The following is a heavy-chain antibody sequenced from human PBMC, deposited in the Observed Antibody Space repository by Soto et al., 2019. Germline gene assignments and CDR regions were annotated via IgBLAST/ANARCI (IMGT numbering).Heavy chain of an antibody. D-gene: IGHD5-18*01. J-gene: IGHJ4*02. Sequence: GESLKISCKGSGYSFTSYWIGWVRQMPGKGLEWIGIIYPGDSDTRYSPSFQGQVTISADKSISTAYLQWSSLKASDTPMYYCARREDTAIALDYWGQATLVTVSS. V-gene: IGHV5-51*01. CDR1: GYSFTSYW. CDR3: ARREDTAIALDY. CDR2: IYPGDSDT.